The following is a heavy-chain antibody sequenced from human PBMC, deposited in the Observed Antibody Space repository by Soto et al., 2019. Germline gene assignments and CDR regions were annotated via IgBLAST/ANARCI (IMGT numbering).Heavy chain of an antibody. J-gene: IGHJ6*02. CDR1: GVTFSSYA. Sequence: GGSLRLSCAASGVTFSSYAMSWVRQAPGEGLEWVSAISGSGGSTYYADSVKGRFTISRDNSKNTLYLQMNSLRAEDTAVYYCAKDSAAAGTFYYYGMDVWGQGTTVTVSS. D-gene: IGHD6-13*01. CDR3: AKDSAAAGTFYYYGMDV. CDR2: ISGSGGST. V-gene: IGHV3-23*01.